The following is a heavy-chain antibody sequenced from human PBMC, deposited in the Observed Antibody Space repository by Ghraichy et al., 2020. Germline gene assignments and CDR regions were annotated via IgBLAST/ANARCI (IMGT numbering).Heavy chain of an antibody. CDR1: GFTFSNWW. Sequence: LSLTCTASGFTFSNWWMTWVRQIPGKGLAWVANIKPDGSEKHYVDSLEGRFTISRDNAKNVVYLQMNSLRAEDTAVYFCARGHYGMDVWGQGTTVTVSS. CDR2: IKPDGSEK. V-gene: IGHV3-7*04. CDR3: ARGHYGMDV. J-gene: IGHJ6*02.